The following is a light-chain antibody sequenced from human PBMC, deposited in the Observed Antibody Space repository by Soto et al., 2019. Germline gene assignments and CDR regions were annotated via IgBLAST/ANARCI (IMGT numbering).Light chain of an antibody. CDR2: EVS. CDR1: SSVVGSYNL. Sequence: QSVLTQPASVSGSPGQSITISCTGTSSVVGSYNLVSWYQQHPGKAPKLMIYEVSKRPSGVSNRFSGSKSGNTASLTISGLQAEDEADDYCCSYAGSSTFHVFGTGTKVTVL. CDR3: CSYAGSSTFHV. J-gene: IGLJ1*01. V-gene: IGLV2-23*02.